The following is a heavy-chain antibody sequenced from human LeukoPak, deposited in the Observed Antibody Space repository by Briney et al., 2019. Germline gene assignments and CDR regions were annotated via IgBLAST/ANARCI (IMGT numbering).Heavy chain of an antibody. D-gene: IGHD3-22*01. CDR3: AKGGPSLYDSSGRFDY. Sequence: PGGSLRLSCAASGFTFSSYAMSWVRQAPGKGLEWVSAISGSGGSTYYADSVKGRFTISRDNSKNTLYLQMNSLRAEDTAVYYCAKGGPSLYDSSGRFDYWGQGTLVTVSS. J-gene: IGHJ4*02. CDR1: GFTFSSYA. CDR2: ISGSGGST. V-gene: IGHV3-23*01.